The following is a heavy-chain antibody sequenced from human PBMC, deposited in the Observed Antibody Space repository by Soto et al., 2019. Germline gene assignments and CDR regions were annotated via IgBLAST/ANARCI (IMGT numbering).Heavy chain of an antibody. J-gene: IGHJ5*02. V-gene: IGHV1-69*01. CDR1: GGTFSSYA. CDR2: IIPIFGTA. Sequence: QVQLVQSGAEVKKPGSSVKVSCKASGGTFSSYAISWVRQAPGQGLEWMGGIIPIFGTANYAQKFQGRVTITADECTSTAYMELSSLRSEDTAVYYCARGGAAAMVSSPGFWFDPWGQGTLVTVAS. CDR3: ARGGAAAMVSSPGFWFDP. D-gene: IGHD5-18*01.